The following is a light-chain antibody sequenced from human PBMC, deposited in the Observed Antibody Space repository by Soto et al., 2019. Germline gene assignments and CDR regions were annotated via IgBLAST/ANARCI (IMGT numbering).Light chain of an antibody. Sequence: QSALAQPRSASATPGESVTISCSGSNSNIGPNTVNWYQQLPGTAPRLLIYTNNQRPSGVPQRFSGSKTGTSASLAIAGLQYEDGADYYCAAWDDSLGLYVFGNGKKVTV. J-gene: IGLJ1*01. V-gene: IGLV1-44*01. CDR1: NSNIGPNT. CDR3: AAWDDSLGLYV. CDR2: TNN.